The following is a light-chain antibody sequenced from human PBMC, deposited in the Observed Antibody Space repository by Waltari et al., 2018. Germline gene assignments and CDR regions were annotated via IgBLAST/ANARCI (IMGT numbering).Light chain of an antibody. CDR3: QQSYSTPLT. J-gene: IGKJ4*01. V-gene: IGKV1-39*01. CDR1: QSIISY. Sequence: DIQMTQSPSSLSASVVDRVTITCRASQSIISYLNWYQQKPGKAPKLLIYAASSLQSGVPSRFSGSGSGTDFTLTISSLQPEDFATYYCQQSYSTPLTFGGGTKVEIK. CDR2: AAS.